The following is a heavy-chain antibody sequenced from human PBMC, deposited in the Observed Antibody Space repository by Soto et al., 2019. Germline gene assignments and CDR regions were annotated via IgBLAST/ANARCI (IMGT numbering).Heavy chain of an antibody. D-gene: IGHD1-26*01. V-gene: IGHV3-23*01. Sequence: EVQLLESGGGLVQPAGSLRLSCAASGLNFSSYAMSWVRQAPGKGLEWVSVISGSGGSTYYADSVKGRFTISRDNSKNTLYLQMNSLRAEDTAVYYCAKRGSGSQFDYWGQGTLVTVSS. CDR1: GLNFSSYA. J-gene: IGHJ4*02. CDR3: AKRGSGSQFDY. CDR2: ISGSGGST.